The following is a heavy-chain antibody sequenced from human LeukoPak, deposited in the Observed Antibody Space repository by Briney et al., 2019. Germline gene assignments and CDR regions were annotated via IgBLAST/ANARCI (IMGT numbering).Heavy chain of an antibody. CDR1: GGSISSGSYY. J-gene: IGHJ6*04. CDR2: IYASGST. Sequence: PSQTLSLTCTVSGGSISSGSYYWSWIRQPAGKGLEWIGRIYASGSTNYNPYLQCRVTIPVDTSKNQFSLKLRSGTAADTAVYYCARKGDVWGKGTTVTVSS. CDR3: ARKGDV. V-gene: IGHV4-61*02.